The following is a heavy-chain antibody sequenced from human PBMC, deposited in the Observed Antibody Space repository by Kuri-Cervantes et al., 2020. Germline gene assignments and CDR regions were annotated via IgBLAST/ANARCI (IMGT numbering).Heavy chain of an antibody. CDR3: ARLGSFDY. Sequence: GSLRLSCAVSGGSISSSNWWSWVRQHPGKGLEWIGYIYYSGSTYYNPSLKSRVTISVDTSKNQFSLKLSSVTAADTAVYYCARLGSFDYWGQGTLVTVSS. V-gene: IGHV4-4*02. CDR1: GGSISSSNW. D-gene: IGHD1-26*01. CDR2: IYYSGST. J-gene: IGHJ4*02.